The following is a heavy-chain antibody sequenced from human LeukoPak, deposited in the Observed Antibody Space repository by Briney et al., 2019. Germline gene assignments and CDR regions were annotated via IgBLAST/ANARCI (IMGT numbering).Heavy chain of an antibody. CDR2: INHSGST. CDR1: GGSFSGYY. CDR3: ASPYGDYNGAFDI. V-gene: IGHV4-34*01. Sequence: SETLSLTCAVYGGSFSGYYWSWIRQPPGKGLEWIGEINHSGSTNYNPSLKSRVTISVDTSKNQFSLKRSSVTAADTAVYYCASPYGDYNGAFDIWGQGTMVTVSS. D-gene: IGHD4-17*01. J-gene: IGHJ3*02.